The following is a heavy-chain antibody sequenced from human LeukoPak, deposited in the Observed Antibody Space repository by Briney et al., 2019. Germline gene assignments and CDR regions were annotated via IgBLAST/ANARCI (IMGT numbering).Heavy chain of an antibody. Sequence: ASVKVSCKASEDTFSNYYMHWVRQAPGQGLEWMGIINPRGGGTNYAQKFQGRVTMTRDMSTRTLYMELSSLRPDDTAVYYCARVYSRLPYSFDSWGQGTLVTVSP. CDR2: INPRGGGT. V-gene: IGHV1-46*01. CDR3: ARVYSRLPYSFDS. D-gene: IGHD5-12*01. CDR1: EDTFSNYY. J-gene: IGHJ4*02.